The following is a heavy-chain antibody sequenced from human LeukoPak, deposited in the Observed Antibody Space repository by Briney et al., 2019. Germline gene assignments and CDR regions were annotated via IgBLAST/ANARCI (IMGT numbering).Heavy chain of an antibody. D-gene: IGHD6-13*01. CDR3: ARQEGSSWYFHYMDV. J-gene: IGHJ6*03. CDR2: FYYSGST. CDR1: GASMSDYY. Sequence: PSETLSLTCTVSGASMSDYYWSWIRQPPGKGLEWIGHFYYSGSTNYNPSLRSRVTISVDSSKNQFSLKLSSVTAADPAVYYCARQEGSSWYFHYMDVWGRGTTVTVSS. V-gene: IGHV4-59*08.